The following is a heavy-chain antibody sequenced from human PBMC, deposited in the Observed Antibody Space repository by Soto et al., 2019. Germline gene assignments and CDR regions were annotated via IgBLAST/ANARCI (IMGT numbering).Heavy chain of an antibody. CDR1: RYPFTRYT. CDR3: ERVRDGVGSGSRDN. D-gene: IGHD3-10*01. Sequence: SVKVSCKASRYPFTRYTIHWVCQAPGQRLERMGWINAVNGYTKYSQNFQDRVTITRDTSASTAYMELSSLRSADTPVYHRERVRDGVGSGSRDNWGRGTLVTIFS. V-gene: IGHV1-3*01. J-gene: IGHJ4*02. CDR2: INAVNGYT.